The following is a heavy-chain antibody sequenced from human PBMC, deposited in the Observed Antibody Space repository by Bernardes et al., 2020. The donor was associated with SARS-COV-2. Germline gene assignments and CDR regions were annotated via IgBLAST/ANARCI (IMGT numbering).Heavy chain of an antibody. CDR1: GFTYSSYS. Sequence: GGSLRLSCAASGFTYSSYSMNWVRQAPGKGLEWVSSISTSGSYIYYADSVKGRFTISRDNAKNSLYLQMNSLRAEDTAVYYCARDSYYYDASGYYLYYFDYWVQGTLVTVSS. CDR2: ISTSGSYI. D-gene: IGHD3-22*01. CDR3: ARDSYYYDASGYYLYYFDY. V-gene: IGHV3-21*01. J-gene: IGHJ4*02.